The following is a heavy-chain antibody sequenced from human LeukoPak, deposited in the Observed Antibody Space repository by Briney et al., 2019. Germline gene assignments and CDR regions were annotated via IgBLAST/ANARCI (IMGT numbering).Heavy chain of an antibody. J-gene: IGHJ4*02. D-gene: IGHD6-19*01. CDR3: ATKQWLAPPPDS. Sequence: GGSLRLSCAASGFTFSKYWMLWVRQAPGKGLESVSRINTDGTVTTYAASVKGRFTVSRDNADNTMFLQMNSVRDEDTAVYYCATKQWLAPPPDSWGQGTPVTVSS. CDR1: GFTFSKYW. CDR2: INTDGTVT. V-gene: IGHV3-74*01.